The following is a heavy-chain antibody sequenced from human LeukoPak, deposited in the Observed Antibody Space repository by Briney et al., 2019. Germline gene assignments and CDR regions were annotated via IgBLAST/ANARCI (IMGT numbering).Heavy chain of an antibody. Sequence: GGSLRLSCAASGFTFSSYGMHWVRQAPGKGLEWVAVTSYDGSNKYYADSVKGRFTISRDNSKNTLYLQMNSLRAEDTAVYYCAKSVAAVGARYDCSGYADYWGQGTLVTVSS. CDR1: GFTFSSYG. J-gene: IGHJ4*02. CDR3: AKSVAAVGARYDCSGYADY. CDR2: TSYDGSNK. V-gene: IGHV3-30*18. D-gene: IGHD3-22*01.